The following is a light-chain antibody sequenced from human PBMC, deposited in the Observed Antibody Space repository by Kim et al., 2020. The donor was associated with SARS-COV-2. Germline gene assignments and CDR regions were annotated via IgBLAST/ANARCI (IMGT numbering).Light chain of an antibody. CDR3: QQYDDWPLT. Sequence: EIVMTQSPATLSVSPGERAALSCRASQSVNINLAWYQQKPGQAPRLLVDGASGRATGIPSRFSGSGSGTDFTLTVSSLQSEDVAVYYCQQYDDWPLTFGGGTKVDIK. CDR2: GAS. V-gene: IGKV3D-15*01. CDR1: QSVNIN. J-gene: IGKJ4*01.